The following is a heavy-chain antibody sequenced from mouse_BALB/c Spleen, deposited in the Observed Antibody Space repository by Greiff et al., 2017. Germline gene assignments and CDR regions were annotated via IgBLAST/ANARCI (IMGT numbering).Heavy chain of an antibody. D-gene: IGHD1-1*02. J-gene: IGHJ4*01. V-gene: IGHV5-4*02. CDR2: ISDGGSYT. Sequence: EVKLVESGGGLVKPGGSLKLSCAASGFTFSDYYMYWVRQTPEKRLEWVATISDGGSYTYYPDSVKGRFTISRDNAKNNLYLQMSSLKSEDTAMYYCARGRGGPYYAMDYWGQGTSVTVSS. CDR1: GFTFSDYY. CDR3: ARGRGGPYYAMDY.